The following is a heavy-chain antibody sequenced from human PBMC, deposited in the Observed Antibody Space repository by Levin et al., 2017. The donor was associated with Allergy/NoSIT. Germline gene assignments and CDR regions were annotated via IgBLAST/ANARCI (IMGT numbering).Heavy chain of an antibody. CDR2: IWYDGSNK. J-gene: IGHJ6*03. CDR1: GFTFSSYG. V-gene: IGHV3-33*01. Sequence: GESLKISCAASGFTFSSYGMHWVRQAPGKGLEWVAVIWYDGSNKYYADSVKGRFTISRDNSKNTLYLQMNSLRAEDTAVYYCARVGVLLWFGEPRPYYYYYYYMDVWGKGTTVTVSS. D-gene: IGHD3-10*01. CDR3: ARVGVLLWFGEPRPYYYYYYYMDV.